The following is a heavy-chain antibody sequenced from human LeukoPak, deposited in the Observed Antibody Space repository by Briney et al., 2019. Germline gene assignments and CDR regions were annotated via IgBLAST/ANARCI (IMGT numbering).Heavy chain of an antibody. V-gene: IGHV3-23*01. CDR1: GFTVSSNY. CDR2: ISGSGGST. Sequence: PGGSLRLSCAASGFTVSSNYMSWVRQAPGKGLEWVSAISGSGGSTYYADSVKGRFTISRDNSKNTLYLQMNSLRAEDTAVYYCAKDDYDYIWGSYSGLYWGQGTLVTVSS. D-gene: IGHD3-16*01. CDR3: AKDDYDYIWGSYSGLY. J-gene: IGHJ4*02.